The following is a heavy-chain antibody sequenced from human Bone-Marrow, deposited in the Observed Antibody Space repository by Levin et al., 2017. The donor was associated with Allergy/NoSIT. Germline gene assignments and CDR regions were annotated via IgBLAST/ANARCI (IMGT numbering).Heavy chain of an antibody. D-gene: IGHD6-6*01. CDR2: ISYDGSNK. CDR1: GFTFSSYG. CDR3: AKEYGSIAARYFDY. J-gene: IGHJ4*02. V-gene: IGHV3-30*18. Sequence: GGSLRLSCAASGFTFSSYGMHWVRQAPGKGLEWVAVISYDGSNKYYADSVKGRFTISRDNSKNTLYLQMNSLRAEDTAVYYCAKEYGSIAARYFDYWGQGTLVTVSS.